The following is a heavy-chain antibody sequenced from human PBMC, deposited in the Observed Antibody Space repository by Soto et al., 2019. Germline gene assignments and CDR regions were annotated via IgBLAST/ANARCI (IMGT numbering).Heavy chain of an antibody. CDR1: GFTFSSYG. CDR3: ARDRAGYFDY. D-gene: IGHD6-19*01. CDR2: IWYDGSNK. Sequence: QVQLVESGGGVVQPGRSLRLSCAASGFTFSSYGMHWVRQAPDKGLEWVAVIWYDGSNKYYADSVKGRFTISRDNSKNTLYLQMNSLRAEDTAVYYCARDRAGYFDYWGQGTLVTVSS. J-gene: IGHJ4*02. V-gene: IGHV3-33*01.